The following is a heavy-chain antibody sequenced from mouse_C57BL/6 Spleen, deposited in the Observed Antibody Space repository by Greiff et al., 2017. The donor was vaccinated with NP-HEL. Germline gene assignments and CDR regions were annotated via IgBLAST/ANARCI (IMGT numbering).Heavy chain of an antibody. CDR3: ADYGNYGDGYFDV. CDR1: GYTFTSYT. CDR2: INPSSGYT. V-gene: IGHV1-4*01. Sequence: VQLQQSGAELARPGASVKMSCKASGYTFTSYTMHWVKQRPGQGLEWIGYINPSSGYTKYNQKFKDKATLTADKSSSTAYMQLSSLTSEDSAVYYCADYGNYGDGYFDVWGTGTTVTVSS. D-gene: IGHD2-1*01. J-gene: IGHJ1*03.